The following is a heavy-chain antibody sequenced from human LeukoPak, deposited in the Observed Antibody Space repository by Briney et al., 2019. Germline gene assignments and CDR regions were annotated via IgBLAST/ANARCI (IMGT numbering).Heavy chain of an antibody. CDR3: AKDPRRVVMRKIEYFQH. Sequence: GGSLRLSCAASEFTFSSYAMSWVRQAPGKGLEWVSAISGSGGSTYYADSVKGRFTISRDNSKNTLYLQMNSLRAEDTAVYYCAKDPRRVVMRKIEYFQHWGQGTLVTVSS. CDR1: EFTFSSYA. V-gene: IGHV3-23*01. CDR2: ISGSGGST. D-gene: IGHD3-22*01. J-gene: IGHJ1*01.